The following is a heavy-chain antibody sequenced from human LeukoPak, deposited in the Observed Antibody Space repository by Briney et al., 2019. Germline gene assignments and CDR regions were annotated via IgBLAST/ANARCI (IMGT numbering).Heavy chain of an antibody. Sequence: GGSLRLSCAASGFSVTNAWMSWVRQAPGKGLEWVSAISVSGNTYHADSVKGRFTISRDSSKNTLYLQMNSLRAGDAAVYYCAKAPVTTCSGAYCYPFDYWSQGTLVTVSS. D-gene: IGHD2-15*01. CDR2: ISVSGNT. CDR3: AKAPVTTCSGAYCYPFDY. V-gene: IGHV3-53*01. CDR1: GFSVTNAW. J-gene: IGHJ4*02.